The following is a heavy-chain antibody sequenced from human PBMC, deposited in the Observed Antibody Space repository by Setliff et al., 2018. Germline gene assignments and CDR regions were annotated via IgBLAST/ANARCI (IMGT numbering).Heavy chain of an antibody. CDR3: AREVGDVIISSDAFDF. CDR1: GYSISSGYY. V-gene: IGHV4-38-2*02. J-gene: IGHJ3*01. CDR2: IYHSGST. Sequence: SETLSLTCAVSGYSISSGYYWGWIRQPPGKGLEWIGSIYHSGSTYYNTSLKSRVTISLDTSKNQFSLDLRSVTAADTAVYFCAREVGDVIISSDAFDFWGQGTMVNVSS. D-gene: IGHD3-10*01.